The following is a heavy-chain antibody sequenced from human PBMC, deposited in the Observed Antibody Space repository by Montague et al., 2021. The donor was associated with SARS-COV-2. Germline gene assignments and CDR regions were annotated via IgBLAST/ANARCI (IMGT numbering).Heavy chain of an antibody. CDR2: IYSRGST. CDR3: ARDYGDYSYYYGLDV. Sequence: TLSLTCTVSGGSIRSGSYYWSWIRQPAGKGLEWIGRIYSRGSTNYNPSLKNRVTMSVDTSKNQFSLKVSSVTAADTAVYYCARDYGDYSYYYGLDVWGQGTTVTVSS. J-gene: IGHJ6*02. V-gene: IGHV4-61*02. CDR1: GGSIRSGSYY. D-gene: IGHD4-17*01.